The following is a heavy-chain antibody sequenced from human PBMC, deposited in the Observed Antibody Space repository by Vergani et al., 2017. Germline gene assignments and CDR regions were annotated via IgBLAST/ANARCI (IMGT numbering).Heavy chain of an antibody. D-gene: IGHD3-10*01. CDR1: GFTFSSYG. CDR2: ISYDGSNK. V-gene: IGHV3-30*18. Sequence: QVQLVESGGGVVQPGRSLRLSCAASGFTFSSYGMHWVRQAPGKGLEWVAVISYDGSNKYYADSVKGRFTISRDNSKNTLYLQMNSLRAEDTAVYYCAKKMRELWFGESSPLDYWGQGTLVTVSS. CDR3: AKKMRELWFGESSPLDY. J-gene: IGHJ4*02.